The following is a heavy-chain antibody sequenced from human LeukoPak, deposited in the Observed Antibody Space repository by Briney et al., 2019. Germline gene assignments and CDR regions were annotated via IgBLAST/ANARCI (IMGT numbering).Heavy chain of an antibody. D-gene: IGHD2-2*01. CDR2: ISGSGGST. J-gene: IGHJ4*02. Sequence: GGSLRLSCAASGFTFSSYAMSWVRQAPGKGPEWVSAISGSGGSTYYADSVKGRFTISRDNSKNTLYLQMNSMRAEDTAVYYCAKVPPKIVVVPAAFDYRGQGTLVTVSS. CDR1: GFTFSSYA. V-gene: IGHV3-23*01. CDR3: AKVPPKIVVVPAAFDY.